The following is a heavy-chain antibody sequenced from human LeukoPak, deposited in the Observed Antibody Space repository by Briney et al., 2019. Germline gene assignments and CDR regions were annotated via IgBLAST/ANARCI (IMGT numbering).Heavy chain of an antibody. Sequence: GASVKVSCKASGYTFTSYDINWVRQATGQGLEWMGWMNPNSGNTGYAQKFQGRVTITRNTSISTAYMELSSLRSEDTAVYYCARGRDQGFWSANNYYYMDVWGKGTTVTVSS. CDR3: ARGRDQGFWSANNYYYMDV. CDR1: GYTFTSYD. J-gene: IGHJ6*03. D-gene: IGHD3-3*01. V-gene: IGHV1-8*03. CDR2: MNPNSGNT.